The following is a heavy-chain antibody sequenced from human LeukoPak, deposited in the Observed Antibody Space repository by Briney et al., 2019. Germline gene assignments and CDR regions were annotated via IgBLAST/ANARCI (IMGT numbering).Heavy chain of an antibody. CDR3: ARCPHPDDYVDY. Sequence: SETLSLTCTVSGGSISSSSYYWSWIRQHPGKGLEWIGYIYYSGSTYYNPSLKSRVTISVDTSKNQFSLKLSSVTAADTAVYYCARCPHPDDYVDYWGQGTLVTVSS. J-gene: IGHJ4*02. CDR1: GGSISSSSYY. V-gene: IGHV4-31*03. CDR2: IYYSGST.